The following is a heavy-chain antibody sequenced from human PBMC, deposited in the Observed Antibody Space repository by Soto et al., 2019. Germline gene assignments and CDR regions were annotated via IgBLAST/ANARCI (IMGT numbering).Heavy chain of an antibody. Sequence: GGSLRLSCAASGFTFSNYWMHWVRQVPGKGLVWVSRVNGDGSSTFYADSVKGRFTISRDNAENTVFLQMNSLRAEDTAVYYCARDNGNTVWGQGTMVTVSS. CDR1: GFTFSNYW. D-gene: IGHD1-20*01. J-gene: IGHJ3*01. V-gene: IGHV3-74*01. CDR2: VNGDGSST. CDR3: ARDNGNTV.